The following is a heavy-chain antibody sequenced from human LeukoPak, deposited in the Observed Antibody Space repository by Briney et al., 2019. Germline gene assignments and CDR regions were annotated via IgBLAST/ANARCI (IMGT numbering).Heavy chain of an antibody. D-gene: IGHD3-3*01. CDR1: GFTFSSYG. J-gene: IGHJ3*02. Sequence: GRSLRLSCAASGFTFSSYGMHWVRQAPGKGLEWVAVIWYDGSNKYYADSVKGRFTISRDNSKNTLYLQMNILRAEDRAVYYCARVRRITIFGVVPDHGSAFDIWGQGTMVTVSS. V-gene: IGHV3-33*01. CDR3: ARVRRITIFGVVPDHGSAFDI. CDR2: IWYDGSNK.